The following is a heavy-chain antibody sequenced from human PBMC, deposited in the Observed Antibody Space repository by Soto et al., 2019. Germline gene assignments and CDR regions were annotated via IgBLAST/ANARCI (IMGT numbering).Heavy chain of an antibody. CDR2: IIPSIGII. CDR3: AREGDMKFHSDSSDEPGY. Sequence: SVKVSCKASGGTFSSFVMSWVRQAPGQGLEWMGRIIPSIGIINYAQKFQGRVTITADTSTSTAYMELSSLRSDDTAVYYCAREGDMKFHSDSSDEPGYWGQGTLVTVSS. J-gene: IGHJ4*02. CDR1: GGTFSSFV. D-gene: IGHD3-22*01. V-gene: IGHV1-69*04.